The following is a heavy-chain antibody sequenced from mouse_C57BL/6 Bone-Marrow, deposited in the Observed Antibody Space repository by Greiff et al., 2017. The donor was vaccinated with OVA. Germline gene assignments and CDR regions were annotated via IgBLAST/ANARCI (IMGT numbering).Heavy chain of an antibody. Sequence: VQLQQSGAELVRPGTSVKVSCKASGYAFTNYLIEWVKQRPGQGLEWIGVINPGSGGTNYNEKFKGKATLTADKSSSTAYMQLSSLTSEDSAVYFCAREKDPSWFAYWGQGTLVTVSA. CDR1: GYAFTNYL. CDR3: AREKDPSWFAY. V-gene: IGHV1-54*01. J-gene: IGHJ3*01. CDR2: INPGSGGT.